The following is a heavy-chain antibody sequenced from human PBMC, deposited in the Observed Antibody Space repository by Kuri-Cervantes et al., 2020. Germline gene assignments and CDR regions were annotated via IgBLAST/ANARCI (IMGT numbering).Heavy chain of an antibody. CDR1: GYSISSGYY. CDR3: ARLDFWSGYPIDY. D-gene: IGHD3-3*01. V-gene: IGHV4-38-2*02. J-gene: IGHJ4*02. Sequence: GSLRLSCTVSGYSISSGYYWGWIRQPPGKGLEWIGSIYHSGSTYYNPSLKSRVTISVDTSKNQFSLKLSSVTAADTAVYYCARLDFWSGYPIDYWGQGTLVTVSS. CDR2: IYHSGST.